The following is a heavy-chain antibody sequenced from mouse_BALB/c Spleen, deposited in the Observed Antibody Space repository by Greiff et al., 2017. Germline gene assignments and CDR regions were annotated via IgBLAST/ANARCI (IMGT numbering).Heavy chain of an antibody. V-gene: IGHV5-12-2*01. Sequence: EVHLVESGGGLVQPGGSLKLSCAASGFTFSSYTLSWVRQTPEKRLEWVAYISNGGGSTYYPDTVKGRFTISRDNAKNTLYLQMSSLRSEDTAMYYCARWYYYGTGYYAMDYWGQGTSVTVSS. D-gene: IGHD1-1*01. CDR2: ISNGGGST. CDR1: GFTFSSYT. CDR3: ARWYYYGTGYYAMDY. J-gene: IGHJ4*01.